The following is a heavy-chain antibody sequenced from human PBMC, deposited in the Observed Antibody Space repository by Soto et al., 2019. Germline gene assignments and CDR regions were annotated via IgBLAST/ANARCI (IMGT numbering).Heavy chain of an antibody. V-gene: IGHV3-48*01. D-gene: IGHD6-19*01. CDR3: ARVYGIAVAGTLDY. CDR1: GFTFSSYS. J-gene: IGHJ4*02. CDR2: ISSSSSTI. Sequence: EVQLVESGGGLVQPGGSLRLSCAASGFTFSSYSMNWVRQAPGKGLEWVSYISSSSSTIYYADSVKGRFTISRDNAKNSLYLQMNSLRAEGTAVYYCARVYGIAVAGTLDYWGQGTLVTVSP.